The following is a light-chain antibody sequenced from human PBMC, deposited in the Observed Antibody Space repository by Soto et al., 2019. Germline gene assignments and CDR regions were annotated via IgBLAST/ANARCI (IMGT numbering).Light chain of an antibody. CDR3: QQFNSYSGLT. CDR2: KAS. Sequence: DIQMTQSPSTLSASVGDRVIITCRASQSISSWLAWYQQKPGKAPKLLIYKASSLESGVPLRFSGSCSWTEFTLTISSLQPDDFATYYCQQFNSYSGLTFGGGTKVDIK. V-gene: IGKV1-5*03. CDR1: QSISSW. J-gene: IGKJ4*01.